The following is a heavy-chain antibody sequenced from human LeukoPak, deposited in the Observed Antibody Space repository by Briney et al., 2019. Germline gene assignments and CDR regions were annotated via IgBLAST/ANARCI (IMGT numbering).Heavy chain of an antibody. CDR1: GGSISSYY. CDR3: AREWERGFDY. CDR2: IYYSGST. V-gene: IGHV4-59*01. J-gene: IGHJ4*02. D-gene: IGHD1-26*01. Sequence: PSETLSLTCTASGGSISSYYWSWIRQPPGKGLEWIGYIYYSGSTNYNPSLKSRVTISVDTSKNQFSLKLSSVTAADTAVYYCAREWERGFDYWGQGTLVTVSS.